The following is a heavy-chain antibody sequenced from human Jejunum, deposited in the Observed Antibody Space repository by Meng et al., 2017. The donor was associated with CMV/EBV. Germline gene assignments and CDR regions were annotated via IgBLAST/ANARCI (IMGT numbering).Heavy chain of an antibody. CDR2: IYYDGSIT. D-gene: IGHD3-10*01. V-gene: IGHV3-74*01. CDR1: W. J-gene: IGHJ4*02. CDR3: VRDDDTLTVIGSATGPHFDY. Sequence: WMHWVRQVPGKGLVWVSRIYYDGSITTYADSVKGRFTISRDNAKNTLYLQMNSLRAEDTGVYYCVRDDDTLTVIGSATGPHFDYWGQGTLVTVSS.